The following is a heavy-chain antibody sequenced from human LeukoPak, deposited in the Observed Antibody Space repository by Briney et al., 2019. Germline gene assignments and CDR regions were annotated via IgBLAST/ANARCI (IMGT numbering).Heavy chain of an antibody. CDR2: IKQDGSER. V-gene: IGHV3-7*01. CDR1: GFTFSSYA. D-gene: IGHD2/OR15-2a*01. CDR3: ARDGGHSTDLDY. J-gene: IGHJ4*02. Sequence: GGSLRLSCAASGFTFSSYAMSWVRQAPGKGPEWVANIKQDGSERYYVGSVKGRFTISRDNAENSLYLQMNSLRAEDTAIYYCARDGGHSTDLDYWGQGTLVTVSS.